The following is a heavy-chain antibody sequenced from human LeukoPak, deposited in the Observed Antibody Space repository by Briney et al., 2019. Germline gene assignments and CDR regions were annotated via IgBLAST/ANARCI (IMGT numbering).Heavy chain of an antibody. CDR1: GFTFSSYA. CDR3: AKGRVMSYYGSGVDI. CDR2: ISSSGGT. Sequence: GGSLRLSYAASGFTFSSYAMSWVRQAPGKGLEWVSVISSSGGTYYADSVKGRFTISRGNSKNTLYLQMNSLRAEDTAVYYCAKGRVMSYYGSGVDIWGQGTMVTVSS. D-gene: IGHD3-10*01. V-gene: IGHV3-23*01. J-gene: IGHJ3*02.